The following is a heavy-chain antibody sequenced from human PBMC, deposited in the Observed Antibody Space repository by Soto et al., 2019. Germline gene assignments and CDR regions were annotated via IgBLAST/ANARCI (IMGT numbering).Heavy chain of an antibody. J-gene: IGHJ6*02. CDR3: ARHHRYGWGSYNFYYGLDV. CDR2: IIPIFGTA. CDR1: GGTFSSYA. Sequence: SSVKVSCKASGGTFSSYAISWALQAPGQGLEWMGGIIPIFGTANYAQKFQCRVTLTADKSTSTAYMELSSLRSEDKAVYYCARHHRYGWGSYNFYYGLDVWGQGTTATVSS. D-gene: IGHD3-10*01. V-gene: IGHV1-69*06.